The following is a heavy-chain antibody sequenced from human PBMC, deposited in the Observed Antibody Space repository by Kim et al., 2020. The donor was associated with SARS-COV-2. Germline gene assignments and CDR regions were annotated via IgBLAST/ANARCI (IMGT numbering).Heavy chain of an antibody. Sequence: GGSLRLSCAASGFTFSSYGMHWVRQAPGKGLEWVAVIWYDGSNKYYADSVKGRFTISRDNSKNTLYLQMNSLRAEDTAVYYCAKGGYYYDSSGYYDDAFDIWGQGTMVTVSS. CDR3: AKGGYYYDSSGYYDDAFDI. CDR2: IWYDGSNK. V-gene: IGHV3-33*06. CDR1: GFTFSSYG. D-gene: IGHD3-22*01. J-gene: IGHJ3*02.